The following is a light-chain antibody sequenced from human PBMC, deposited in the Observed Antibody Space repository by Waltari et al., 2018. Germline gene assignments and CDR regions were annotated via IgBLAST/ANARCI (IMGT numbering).Light chain of an antibody. V-gene: IGLV1-44*01. CDR3: AAWDDSLNGVV. CDR2: SFN. CDR1: RSNIGTNT. Sequence: QSVLTQPPSASGTPGQRVTIACSGGRSNIGTNTVSWYPHLPGTTPKLPFYSFNQRPSGVPDRFTGSKSGTSGSLVISGLQSEDEADYYCAAWDDSLNGVVFGGGTKVTVL. J-gene: IGLJ3*02.